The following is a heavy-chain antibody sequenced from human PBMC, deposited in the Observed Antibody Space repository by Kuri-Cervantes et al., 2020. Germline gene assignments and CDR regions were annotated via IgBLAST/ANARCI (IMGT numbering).Heavy chain of an antibody. V-gene: IGHV3-48*02. Sequence: GGSLRLSCAASGFTVSSYSMNWVRQAPGKGLEWVSYISSSSSTIYYADSVKGRFTISRDNAKNSLYLQMNSLRDEDTAVYYCAREGEAAAGYYFDYWGQGTLVTVSS. D-gene: IGHD6-13*01. CDR1: GFTVSSYS. CDR3: AREGEAAAGYYFDY. J-gene: IGHJ4*02. CDR2: ISSSSSTI.